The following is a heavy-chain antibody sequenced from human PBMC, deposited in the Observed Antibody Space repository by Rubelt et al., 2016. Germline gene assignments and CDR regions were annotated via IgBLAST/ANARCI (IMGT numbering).Heavy chain of an antibody. D-gene: IGHD3-10*01. V-gene: IGHV3-48*04. CDR1: GFIFRSYS. CDR3: AREAGSGFDP. Sequence: EVQLVESGGGLVQPGGSLRLSCVASGFIFRSYSMNWVRQTPGKGLEWISYISGGMETIYYADSVRGRFTISRDNAKNSLYLQMDSLRAEDTAVYYCAREAGSGFDPWGQGTLVTVSS. CDR2: ISGGMETI. J-gene: IGHJ5*02.